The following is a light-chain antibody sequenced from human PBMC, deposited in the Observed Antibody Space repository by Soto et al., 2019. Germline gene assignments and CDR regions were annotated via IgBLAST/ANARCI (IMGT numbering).Light chain of an antibody. J-gene: IGLJ1*01. CDR2: GDN. CDR3: CSYAGTFYV. V-gene: IGLV1-47*02. Sequence: QSVLTQPPSASGTPGQRVPVSCSGSSSNIGNEYVCWFQRLPGTAPKLLICGDNQRPSGVPDRFSGSKSGNTASLTISGLQAEDEADYYCCSYAGTFYVFGTGTKLTVL. CDR1: SSNIGNEY.